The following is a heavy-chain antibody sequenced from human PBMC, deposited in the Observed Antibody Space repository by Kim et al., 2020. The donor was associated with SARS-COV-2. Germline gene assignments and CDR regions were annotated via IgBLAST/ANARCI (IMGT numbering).Heavy chain of an antibody. CDR3: ARDRAIATAGTHWFDP. CDR2: IKQDGIEK. CDR1: GFTFSSPG. V-gene: IGHV3-7*05. Sequence: GGSLRLSCVASGFTFSSPGMSWVRQAPGKGLEWVANIKQDGIEKDYAESVKGRFTISRDNAKNFLYLQMDSLRVEDTALYYCARDRAIATAGTHWFDPWGQGTLVTVSS. D-gene: IGHD6-13*01. J-gene: IGHJ5*02.